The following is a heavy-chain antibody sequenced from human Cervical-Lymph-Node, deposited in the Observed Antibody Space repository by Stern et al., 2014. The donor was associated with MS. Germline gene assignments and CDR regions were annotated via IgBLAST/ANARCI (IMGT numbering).Heavy chain of an antibody. CDR2: ITWNSVSV. J-gene: IGHJ4*02. V-gene: IGHV3-9*01. CDR3: AKGSGGSGYYPVALDY. D-gene: IGHD3-3*01. Sequence: VQLGQSGGGLVQPGRSLRLSCAASGFTFDDYDMHWVRQAPGQGMEWVSGITWNSVSVGYADSVKGRFTISRDNAKNSLYLQMNSLRGDDTALYYCAKGSGGSGYYPVALDYWGQGTLVTVSS. CDR1: GFTFDDYD.